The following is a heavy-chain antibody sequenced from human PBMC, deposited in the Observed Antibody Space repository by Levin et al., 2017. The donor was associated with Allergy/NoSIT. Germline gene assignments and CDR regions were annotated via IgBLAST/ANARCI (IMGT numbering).Heavy chain of an antibody. Sequence: ASVKVSCKSSGYSFTSYDINWVRQATGQGLEWMGWMNPSSGDAASIQKFQGRVTMTRDTSLNTAYLELSSLTSDDTAVYYCERSGAGGGFWFDTWGQGTLVTVSS. CDR3: ERSGAGGGFWFDT. V-gene: IGHV1-8*01. D-gene: IGHD6-19*01. J-gene: IGHJ5*02. CDR1: GYSFTSYD. CDR2: MNPSSGDA.